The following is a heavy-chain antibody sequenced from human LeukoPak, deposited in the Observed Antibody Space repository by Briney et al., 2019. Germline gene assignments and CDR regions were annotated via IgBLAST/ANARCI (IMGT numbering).Heavy chain of an antibody. CDR1: GGSISSGSYY. J-gene: IGHJ6*03. D-gene: IGHD3-16*01. V-gene: IGHV4-61*02. Sequence: PSETLSLTCTVSGGSISSGSYYWSWIRQPAGKGLEWIGRIYTSGSTNYNPSLKSRVTISVDTSKNQFPLKLSSVTAADTAVYYCARETSQKGAHYMDVWGKGTTITISS. CDR2: IYTSGST. CDR3: ARETSQKGAHYMDV.